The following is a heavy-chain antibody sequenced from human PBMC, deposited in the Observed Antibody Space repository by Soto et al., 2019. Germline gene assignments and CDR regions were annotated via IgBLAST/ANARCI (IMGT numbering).Heavy chain of an antibody. CDR1: GFNFSSYV. Sequence: QVQLVESGGGVVQPGRSLRLSCAASGFNFSSYVMHWVRQAPGKGLEWVAVIWYDGGNKYYADSVKGRFTISRDNSKNTVYLQMNSLRAEDTALYYCARDGQWLPRDGLRSSYYFDYWGQGTLVTVSS. CDR2: IWYDGGNK. D-gene: IGHD6-19*01. V-gene: IGHV3-33*01. CDR3: ARDGQWLPRDGLRSSYYFDY. J-gene: IGHJ4*02.